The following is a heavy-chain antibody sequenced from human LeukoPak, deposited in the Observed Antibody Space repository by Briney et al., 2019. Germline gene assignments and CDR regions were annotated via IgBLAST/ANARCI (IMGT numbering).Heavy chain of an antibody. J-gene: IGHJ3*02. CDR2: ISYDGNNK. CDR3: AKLVTTVTTDAFDI. CDR1: GFTFSSYG. D-gene: IGHD4-11*01. V-gene: IGHV3-30*18. Sequence: QPGGSLRLSCAASGFTFSSYGMHWVRQAPGKGLEWVAVISYDGNNKYYADSVKGRFTISRDNSKNTLYLQMNSLRAEDTAVYYCAKLVTTVTTDAFDIWGQGTMVTVSS.